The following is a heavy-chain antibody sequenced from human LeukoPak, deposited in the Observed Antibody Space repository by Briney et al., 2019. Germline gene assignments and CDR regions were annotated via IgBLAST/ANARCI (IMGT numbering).Heavy chain of an antibody. CDR3: ARVRYSSSWIDY. Sequence: ASVKVSCKASGYTFTSYYMHWVRQAPGQGLEWMGIINPSGGSTSYAQKFQGRVTMTRDTSISTAYMELSRLRSDDTAVYYCARVRYSSSWIDYWGQGTLVTVSS. J-gene: IGHJ4*02. D-gene: IGHD6-13*01. V-gene: IGHV1-46*01. CDR2: INPSGGST. CDR1: GYTFTSYY.